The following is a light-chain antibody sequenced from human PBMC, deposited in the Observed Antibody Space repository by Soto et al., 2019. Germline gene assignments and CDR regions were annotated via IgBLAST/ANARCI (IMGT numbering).Light chain of an antibody. J-gene: IGKJ1*01. CDR1: QSVLYSSNNKNY. CDR2: NAS. V-gene: IGKV4-1*01. CDR3: QQYNSYSPT. Sequence: DIVMTQSPDSLAASLGERATINCKSSQSVLYSSNNKNYLAWYQQKPGKAPKLLIYNASGLESGVPSRFSGSGSGTEFTLTISSLQPDDFGTYYCQQYNSYSPTFGQGTKVDI.